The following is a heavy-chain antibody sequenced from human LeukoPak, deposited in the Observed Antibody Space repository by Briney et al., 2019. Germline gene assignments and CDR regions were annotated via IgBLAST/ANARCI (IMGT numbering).Heavy chain of an antibody. J-gene: IGHJ4*02. V-gene: IGHV3-23*01. CDR1: GFIFSSYD. D-gene: IGHD3-9*01. CDR2: ISGSGGST. CDR3: AKDGILTGYPYYFDY. Sequence: GGSLRLSCAASGFIFSSYDMSWVRQAPGKGLEWVSGISGSGGSTYYADSVKGRFTISRDNSKNTLYLQMNSLRAEDTAVYYCAKDGILTGYPYYFDYWGQGTLVTVSS.